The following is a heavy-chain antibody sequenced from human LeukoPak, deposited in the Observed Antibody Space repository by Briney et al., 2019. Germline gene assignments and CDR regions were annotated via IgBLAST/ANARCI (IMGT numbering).Heavy chain of an antibody. CDR1: VYTFTSYA. Sequence: ASVKVSRQASVYTFTSYAMNWVRQTPGQGLEWMGWINTNTGKPTYAQRLTGRFVCSLDTSVSTAYLQISSLKAEDTAVYYCGRRPTGYYDSSGYAFDIWGQGTMVTVSS. V-gene: IGHV7-4-1*02. CDR3: GRRPTGYYDSSGYAFDI. J-gene: IGHJ3*02. D-gene: IGHD3-22*01. CDR2: INTNTGKP.